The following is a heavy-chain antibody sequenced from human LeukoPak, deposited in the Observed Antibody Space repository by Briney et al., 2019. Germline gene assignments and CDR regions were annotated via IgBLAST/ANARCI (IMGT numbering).Heavy chain of an antibody. CDR1: GFTFSSYA. V-gene: IGHV3-23*01. D-gene: IGHD5-24*01. J-gene: IGHJ4*02. CDR3: AKSGYNRFDY. CDR2: IRGSPGST. Sequence: GGSLRLSCAASGFTFSSYAMNWVRQAPGKGLEWVSTIRGSPGSTYYADSVKGRFTFSIDNSKNTLYLQMNSLKAEDTAVYYCAKSGYNRFDYWGQGTLVTVSS.